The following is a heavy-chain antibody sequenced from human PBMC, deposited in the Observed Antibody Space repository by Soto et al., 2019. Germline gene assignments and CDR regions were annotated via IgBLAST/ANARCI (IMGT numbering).Heavy chain of an antibody. CDR2: ISYDGIHK. CDR3: ARPSLSNIAARPDYYYYGMDV. CDR1: GFTFSSYA. D-gene: IGHD6-6*01. Sequence: QVQLVESGGGVVQPGRSLRLSCAASGFTFSSYAFHWVRQAPGKGLEWVALISYDGIHKYYADSVKGRFTISRDNSKNTLYLQMNNLRGEDTAVYYCARPSLSNIAARPDYYYYGMDVWGQGTTVTVSS. V-gene: IGHV3-30-3*01. J-gene: IGHJ6*02.